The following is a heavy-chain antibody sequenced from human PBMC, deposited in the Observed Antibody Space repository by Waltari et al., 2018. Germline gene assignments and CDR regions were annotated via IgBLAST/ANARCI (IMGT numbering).Heavy chain of an antibody. Sequence: QLQLQESGPGLVKPSGTQSLSCAVSGDSVGSAYWWSWVRQSPRKGLEWIGQVHGSGRTNYNPSFASRVTISIDTSNNQFSLKVTSATAADTAVYYCARDRGRGLYLDTWGPGTLVTVSP. CDR2: VHGSGRT. CDR3: ARDRGRGLYLDT. CDR1: GDSVGSAYW. D-gene: IGHD2-15*01. V-gene: IGHV4-4*02. J-gene: IGHJ5*02.